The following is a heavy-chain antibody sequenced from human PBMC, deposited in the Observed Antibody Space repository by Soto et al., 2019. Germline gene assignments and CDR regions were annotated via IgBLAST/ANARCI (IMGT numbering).Heavy chain of an antibody. CDR2: IYYSGST. J-gene: IGHJ4*02. Sequence: PSETLSLTCTVSGGSISSYYWSWIRQPPGKGLEWIGYIYYSGSTNYNPSLKSRVTISVDTSKNQFSLKLSSVTAADTAVYYCAREVRVAGSRRTVDYWGQGTLVTVSS. D-gene: IGHD6-19*01. V-gene: IGHV4-59*01. CDR1: GGSISSYY. CDR3: AREVRVAGSRRTVDY.